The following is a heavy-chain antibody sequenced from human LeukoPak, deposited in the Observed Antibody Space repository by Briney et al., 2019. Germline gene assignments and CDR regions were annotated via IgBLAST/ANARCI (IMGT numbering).Heavy chain of an antibody. CDR1: GFTFSSYE. Sequence: GGSLRLSCAASGFTFSSYEMNWVRQAPGKGLEWVSYISSSGSTIYYADSVKGRFTISRDNAKNSLYLQMNSLRAEDTAVYYCARDPPYYDILTGSLDYWGQGTLVTVSS. V-gene: IGHV3-48*03. CDR2: ISSSGSTI. J-gene: IGHJ4*02. D-gene: IGHD3-9*01. CDR3: ARDPPYYDILTGSLDY.